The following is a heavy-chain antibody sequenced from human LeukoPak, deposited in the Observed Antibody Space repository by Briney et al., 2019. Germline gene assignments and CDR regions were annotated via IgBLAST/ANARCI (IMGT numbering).Heavy chain of an antibody. V-gene: IGHV3-30*02. J-gene: IGHJ4*02. CDR1: GFTFSNYG. CDR3: AKDISRGTSGGY. D-gene: IGHD6-19*01. Sequence: GGSLRLSCAASGFTFSNYGMHWVRQAPGKGLEWVAFIRYDGSNKYYADSVKGRFTISRDNSKNTLYLQMNSLRAEDTAVYYCAKDISRGTSGGYWGQGTLVTVSS. CDR2: IRYDGSNK.